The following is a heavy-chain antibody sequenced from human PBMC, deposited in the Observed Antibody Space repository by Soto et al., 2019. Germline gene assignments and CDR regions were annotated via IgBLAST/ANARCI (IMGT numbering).Heavy chain of an antibody. CDR2: IYYSGST. CDR1: GGSISSYY. J-gene: IGHJ6*03. D-gene: IGHD2-2*01. Sequence: SETLSLTCTVSGGSISSYYWSWIRQPPGKGLEWIGYIYYSGSTNYNPSLKSRVTISVDTSKNQFSLKLSSVTAADTAVYYCARGISSTGYYYYYMDVWGKGTTVTVSS. V-gene: IGHV4-59*08. CDR3: ARGISSTGYYYYYMDV.